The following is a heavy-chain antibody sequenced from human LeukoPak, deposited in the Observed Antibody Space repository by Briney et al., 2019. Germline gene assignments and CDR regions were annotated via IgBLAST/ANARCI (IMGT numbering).Heavy chain of an antibody. Sequence: KTGGSLRLSCAASGFTFSSYSMNWVRQAPGKGLEWVSSISSSSSYIYYADSVKGRFTISRDNSKNTLYLQMNSLRAEDTAVYYCAKDSSFSPGWDDYWGQGTLVTVSS. D-gene: IGHD6-19*01. CDR1: GFTFSSYS. V-gene: IGHV3-21*04. CDR2: ISSSSSYI. J-gene: IGHJ4*02. CDR3: AKDSSFSPGWDDY.